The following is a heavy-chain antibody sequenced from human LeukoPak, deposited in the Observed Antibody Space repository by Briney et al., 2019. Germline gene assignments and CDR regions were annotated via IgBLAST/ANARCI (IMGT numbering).Heavy chain of an antibody. J-gene: IGHJ3*02. V-gene: IGHV1-46*01. CDR3: ARCPRIPSIAAAGADAFDI. D-gene: IGHD6-13*01. CDR1: GYTSDY. Sequence: ASVKVSCKASGYTSDYMHWVRQAPGQGLEWMGIINPSGDSTSYAQKFQGRVIMTRDTSTGTLYMELSSLRSEDTAVYYCARCPRIPSIAAAGADAFDIWGQGTMVTVSS. CDR2: INPSGDST.